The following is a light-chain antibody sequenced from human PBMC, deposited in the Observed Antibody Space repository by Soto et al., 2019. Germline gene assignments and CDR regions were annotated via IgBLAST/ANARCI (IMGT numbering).Light chain of an antibody. CDR3: QQTYSTLNS. J-gene: IGKJ2*03. CDR1: QSIKTY. V-gene: IGKV1-39*01. CDR2: NAS. Sequence: DIQVTQSPSSLSASVGDRVTITCRASQSIKTYLNWYQERPGKPPKLIIHNASTLQSGVPSRFSGSGSGTDFTLTISSLQPEDFATYYCQQTYSTLNSFGQGTKLEIK.